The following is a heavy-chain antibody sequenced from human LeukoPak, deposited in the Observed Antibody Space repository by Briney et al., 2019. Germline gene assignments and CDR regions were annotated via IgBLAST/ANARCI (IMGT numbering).Heavy chain of an antibody. CDR1: EFTGSNNY. CDR2: IHSSGAT. J-gene: IGHJ6*02. V-gene: IGHV3-53*01. Sequence: PGGSLRLSCAASEFTGSNNYVSWVRQAPGMGLEWVSAIHSSGATCYADSVKGRFTISRDNAKKTLYLQMNSLRAEDTAVYYCAGGYSSSSYYYYGLDVWGQGTTVTVSS. D-gene: IGHD6-6*01. CDR3: AGGYSSSSYYYYGLDV.